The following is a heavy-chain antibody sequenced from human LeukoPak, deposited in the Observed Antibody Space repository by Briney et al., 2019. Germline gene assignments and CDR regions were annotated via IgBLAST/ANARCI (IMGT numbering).Heavy chain of an antibody. Sequence: ASVKVSCKASGYTXTGYYMHWVRQAPGQGLEWMGWINPNSGGTNYAQKFQGRVTMTRDTSISTAYMELSRLRSDDTAVYYCARGGLVVAAIVGSYNYWGQGTMVTVSS. CDR2: INPNSGGT. CDR1: GYTXTGYY. D-gene: IGHD2-15*01. V-gene: IGHV1-2*02. CDR3: ARGGLVVAAIVGSYNY. J-gene: IGHJ4*02.